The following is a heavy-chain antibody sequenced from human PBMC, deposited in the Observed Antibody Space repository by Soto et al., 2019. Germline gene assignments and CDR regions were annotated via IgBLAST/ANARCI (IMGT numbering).Heavy chain of an antibody. Sequence: QVQLQESGPGLVKPSQTLSLTCTVSGGSISSGDYYWSWIRQPPGKGLEWIGYIYYSGSTYYNPALKCRVTRSXXTXKXXFSLKLSSVTAADTAVYYCARAPQYYDFWSGFLDYWGQGTLVTVSS. CDR3: ARAPQYYDFWSGFLDY. J-gene: IGHJ4*02. V-gene: IGHV4-30-4*01. CDR2: IYYSGST. D-gene: IGHD3-3*01. CDR1: GGSISSGDYY.